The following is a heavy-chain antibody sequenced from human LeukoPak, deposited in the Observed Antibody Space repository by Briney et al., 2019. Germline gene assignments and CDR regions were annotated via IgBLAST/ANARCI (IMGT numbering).Heavy chain of an antibody. J-gene: IGHJ5*02. V-gene: IGHV4-34*01. Sequence: AGGSLRLSCAASGFTFSDYYMSWIRQPPGKGLEWIGEINHSGSTNYNPSLKSRVTISVDTSKNQFSLKLSSVTAADTAVYYCARAETQYYDFWSGYHNWFDPWGQGTLVTVSS. CDR3: ARAETQYYDFWSGYHNWFDP. CDR1: GFTFSDYY. D-gene: IGHD3-3*01. CDR2: INHSGST.